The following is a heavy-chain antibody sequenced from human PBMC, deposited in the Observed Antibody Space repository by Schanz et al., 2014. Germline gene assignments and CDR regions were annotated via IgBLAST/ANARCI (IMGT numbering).Heavy chain of an antibody. J-gene: IGHJ4*02. CDR2: IGTSGGT. Sequence: EVQLLESGGGLVQPGGSLRLSCEASGFSFGNYGMSWVRQAPGKGLEWVSTIGTSGGTNYAESVKGRFTMSRDNAKNSVFLQMNSLRAEDTAVYYCVRDSFFAFDYWGQGTLVNVSS. CDR3: VRDSFFAFDY. V-gene: IGHV3-23*01. D-gene: IGHD3-3*01. CDR1: GFSFGNYG.